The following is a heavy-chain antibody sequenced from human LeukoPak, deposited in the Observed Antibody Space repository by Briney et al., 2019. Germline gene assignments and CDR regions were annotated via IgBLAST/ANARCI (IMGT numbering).Heavy chain of an antibody. J-gene: IGHJ6*02. Sequence: GGSLRLSCAASGLTFGNYGMHWVRQAPGKGLEWVAVVWYDGSNKYYADSVKSRFTISRDNSKNTLYLQMNSLRAEDTAVYYCASEYSTSSLYYYGMDVWGQGTTVTVSS. CDR1: GLTFGNYG. V-gene: IGHV3-33*01. CDR2: VWYDGSNK. D-gene: IGHD6-6*01. CDR3: ASEYSTSSLYYYGMDV.